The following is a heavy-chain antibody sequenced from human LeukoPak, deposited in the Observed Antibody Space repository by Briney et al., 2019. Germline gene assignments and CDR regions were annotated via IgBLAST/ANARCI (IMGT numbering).Heavy chain of an antibody. J-gene: IGHJ6*03. Sequence: SQTLSLTCTVSGGSISSGSYYWSWLRQPAGKGLEWIGRIYTSGSTNYNPSLKSRVTISVDTSKNQFSLKLSSVTAADTAVYYCAVIAARYYMDVWGKGTTVTVSS. CDR2: IYTSGST. V-gene: IGHV4-61*02. CDR1: GGSISSGSYY. D-gene: IGHD6-25*01. CDR3: AVIAARYYMDV.